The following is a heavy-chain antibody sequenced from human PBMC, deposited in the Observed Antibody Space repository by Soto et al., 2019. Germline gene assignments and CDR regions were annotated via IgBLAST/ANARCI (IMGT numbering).Heavy chain of an antibody. V-gene: IGHV3-30*03. CDR1: GFTFSNYG. CDR3: ARDFVVGGPTINYYYGMDV. J-gene: IGHJ6*02. D-gene: IGHD1-26*01. Sequence: GGSLRLSCAASGFTFSNYGMHWVRQAPGKGLEWVAVISYDGSTKLYADSVKGRFTISRDNSENTLYLQMNSLGGEDTAVYYCARDFVVGGPTINYYYGMDVWGQGTTVTVSS. CDR2: ISYDGSTK.